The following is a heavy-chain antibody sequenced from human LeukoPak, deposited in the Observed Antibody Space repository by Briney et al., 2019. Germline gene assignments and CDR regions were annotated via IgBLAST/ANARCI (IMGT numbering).Heavy chain of an antibody. CDR1: GYTFTSYD. J-gene: IGHJ3*02. V-gene: IGHV1-8*01. CDR3: VREISGSYSVDAFDI. CDR2: MNPNSGNT. D-gene: IGHD1-26*01. Sequence: ASVKVSCKASGYTFTSYDINWVRQATGQGLEWMGWMNPNSGNTGYAQKFQGSVIMTRDTSISTAYMELSSLTSDDTAVYYCVREISGSYSVDAFDIWGQGTMVTVSS.